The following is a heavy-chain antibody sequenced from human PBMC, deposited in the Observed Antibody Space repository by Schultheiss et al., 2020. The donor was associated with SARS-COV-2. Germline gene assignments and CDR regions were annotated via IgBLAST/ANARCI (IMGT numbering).Heavy chain of an antibody. V-gene: IGHV3-33*08. J-gene: IGHJ4*02. CDR1: GFTFSVYA. D-gene: IGHD4-17*01. CDR3: TTGPYGSFDY. CDR2: IWYDGTQK. Sequence: GGSLRLSCSASGFTFSVYAMHWVRQAPGKGLEWVGVIWYDGTQKYFADSVKGRFTISRDNSKNTLYLQMNSLKTEDTAVYYCTTGPYGSFDYWGQGTLVTVSS.